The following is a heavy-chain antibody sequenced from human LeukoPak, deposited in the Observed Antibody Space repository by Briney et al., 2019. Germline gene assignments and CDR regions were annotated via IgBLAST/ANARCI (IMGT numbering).Heavy chain of an antibody. CDR1: GFTFDDYA. V-gene: IGHV3-43*02. CDR3: AKDRRHGYNYNYFDY. J-gene: IGHJ4*02. D-gene: IGHD5-24*01. Sequence: GGSLRLSCAASGFTFDDYATHWVRQAPGKGLEWVSLISGDGGSTYYADSVKGRFTISRDNSKNSLYLQMNSLRTEDTALYYCAKDRRHGYNYNYFDYWGQGTLVTVSS. CDR2: ISGDGGST.